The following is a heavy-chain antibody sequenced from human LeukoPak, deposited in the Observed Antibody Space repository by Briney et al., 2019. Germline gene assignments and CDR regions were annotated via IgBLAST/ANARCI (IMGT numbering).Heavy chain of an antibody. CDR3: AREMGSSSYVLDV. CDR1: GFTFSDYW. CDR2: TNKEGTGT. Sequence: GGSLRLSCAASGFTFSDYWMHWVRQAPGKGLMWVSRTNKEGTGTTYADSVRGRFTISRDNAKNTLLLQVNSLRAEGTGVYYCAREMGSSSYVLDVWGQGTMVTVSS. V-gene: IGHV3-74*01. J-gene: IGHJ3*01. D-gene: IGHD2-2*01.